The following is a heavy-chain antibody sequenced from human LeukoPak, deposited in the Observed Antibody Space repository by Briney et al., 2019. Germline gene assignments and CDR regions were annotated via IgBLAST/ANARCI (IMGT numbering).Heavy chain of an antibody. CDR1: GFTFSSYG. CDR3: ARDMIGDTAMVTGPGY. CDR2: IWYDGGNK. J-gene: IGHJ4*02. D-gene: IGHD5-18*01. V-gene: IGHV3-33*01. Sequence: QPGRSLRLSCAASGFTFSSYGMHWVRQAPGKGLEWVAVIWYDGGNKYYADSVKGRFTISRDNSKNTLYLQMNSLRAEDTAVYYCARDMIGDTAMVTGPGYWGQGTLVTVSS.